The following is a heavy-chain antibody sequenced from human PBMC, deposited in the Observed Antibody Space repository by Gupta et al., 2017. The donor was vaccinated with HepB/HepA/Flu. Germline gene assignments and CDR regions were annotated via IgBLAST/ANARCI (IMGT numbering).Heavy chain of an antibody. CDR2: NT. V-gene: IGHV4-31*02. CDR3: ARYSHVYDSSGYHYFFDY. J-gene: IGHJ4*02. D-gene: IGHD3-22*01. Sequence: NTYYNPSLKSRLTMSVATSQNQFSLTLTSVTAADTAVYYCARYSHVYDSSGYHYFFDYWGQGTLVTVSS.